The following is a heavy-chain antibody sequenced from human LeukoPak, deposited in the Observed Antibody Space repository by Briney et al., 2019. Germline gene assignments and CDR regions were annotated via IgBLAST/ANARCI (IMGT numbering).Heavy chain of an antibody. V-gene: IGHV3-21*01. CDR3: ARDMDLDIVAVVAATALDY. Sequence: GGSLRLSCAASGFTFSSYSMNWVRQAPGKGLEWVSSISSSSSYIYYADSVKGRFTISRDNAKNSLYLQMNSLRAEDTAVYYCARDMDLDIVAVVAATALDYWGQGTLVTVSS. D-gene: IGHD2-15*01. J-gene: IGHJ4*02. CDR2: ISSSSSYI. CDR1: GFTFSSYS.